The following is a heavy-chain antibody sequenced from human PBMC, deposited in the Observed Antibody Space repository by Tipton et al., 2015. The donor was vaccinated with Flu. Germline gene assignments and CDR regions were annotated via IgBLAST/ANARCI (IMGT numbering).Heavy chain of an antibody. V-gene: IGHV4-39*02. J-gene: IGHJ4*02. CDR1: GGSIRSSSYY. D-gene: IGHD6-19*01. CDR3: ASHGLAVAGPSPFDY. Sequence: TLSLTCTVSGGSIRSSSYYWGWIRQPPGKGLEWIGSVYYSGSTYYNPSLKSRVTISLDTSKNHFSLKLTSVIAADTAVYYCASHGLAVAGPSPFDYWGQGTLVTVSS. CDR2: VYYSGST.